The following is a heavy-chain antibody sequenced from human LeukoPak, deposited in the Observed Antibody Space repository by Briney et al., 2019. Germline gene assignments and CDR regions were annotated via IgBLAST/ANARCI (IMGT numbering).Heavy chain of an antibody. J-gene: IGHJ4*02. CDR3: AKDLHIVVVPAAMQFDY. CDR1: GFTFSSEA. V-gene: IGHV3-23*01. D-gene: IGHD2-2*01. CDR2: ISPAGGTT. Sequence: GGSPRLSCAVSGFTFSSEAMGWVRQLPGGGLEWVSTISPAGGTTYYAESMKGRFTISRDNSKSTLYLQMNSLRVEDTAVYYCAKDLHIVVVPAAMQFDYWGQGTLVTVSS.